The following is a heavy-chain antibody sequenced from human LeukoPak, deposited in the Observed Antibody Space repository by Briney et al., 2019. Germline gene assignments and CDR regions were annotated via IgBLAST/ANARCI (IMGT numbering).Heavy chain of an antibody. Sequence: GASVKVSCKASGYIFTGYYLHWVRQAPGQGLEWMGWINPNSGGTNYAQKFQGRVTMTRDTSISTAYMELGRLRSDDTAVYYCAKAHGTYYYDSSGRNWFDPWGQGTLVTVSS. J-gene: IGHJ5*02. CDR2: INPNSGGT. CDR3: AKAHGTYYYDSSGRNWFDP. D-gene: IGHD3-22*01. V-gene: IGHV1-2*02. CDR1: GYIFTGYY.